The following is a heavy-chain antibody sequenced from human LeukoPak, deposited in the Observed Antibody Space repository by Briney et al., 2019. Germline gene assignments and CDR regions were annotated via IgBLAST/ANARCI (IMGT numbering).Heavy chain of an antibody. V-gene: IGHV4-34*01. CDR2: INHSGST. Sequence: SETLSLTCAVYGGSFSGYYWSWIRQPPGKGLEWIGEINHSGSTNYNPSLKSRVTISVDTSKNQFYLKLSSVTAADTDVYYCARRLGGYCSSTSCYYYGMDVWGKGTTVTVSS. CDR3: ARRLGGYCSSTSCYYYGMDV. J-gene: IGHJ6*04. D-gene: IGHD2-2*01. CDR1: GGSFSGYY.